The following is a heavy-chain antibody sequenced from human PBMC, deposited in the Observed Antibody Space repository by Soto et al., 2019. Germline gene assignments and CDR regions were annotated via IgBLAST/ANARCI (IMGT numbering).Heavy chain of an antibody. V-gene: IGHV6-1*01. J-gene: IGHJ2*01. Sequence: KQSQTLSLTCAISGDSVSSNSAAWNWIRQSPSRGLEWLGRTYYRSKWYNDYAVSVKSRITINPDTSKNQFSLQLNSVTPEDTAVYYCASAPHPGDYWYFDLWGRGTLVTVSS. CDR2: TYYRSKWYN. CDR1: GDSVSSNSAA. CDR3: ASAPHPGDYWYFDL. D-gene: IGHD7-27*01.